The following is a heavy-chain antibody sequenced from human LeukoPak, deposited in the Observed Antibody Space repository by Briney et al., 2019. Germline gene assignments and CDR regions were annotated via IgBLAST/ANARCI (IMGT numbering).Heavy chain of an antibody. CDR1: GFTFSDYY. CDR3: ARGPGDFDASDI. CDR2: ISSSSSYT. D-gene: IGHD1-14*01. V-gene: IGHV3-11*06. Sequence: GGSLRLSCAASGFTFSDYYMSWIRQAPGKGPEWVSYISSSSSYTNYADSVKGRFTISRDNVKQSLGLQMNSLRVEDTAVYYCARGPGDFDASDIWGQGTMVTVSS. J-gene: IGHJ3*02.